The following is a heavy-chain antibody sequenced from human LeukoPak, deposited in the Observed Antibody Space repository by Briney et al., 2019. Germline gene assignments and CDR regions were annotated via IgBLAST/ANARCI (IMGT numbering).Heavy chain of an antibody. CDR2: IHYSGST. J-gene: IGHJ3*02. CDR1: GGSISSYY. CDR3: ARARITIFGVAYDAFDI. V-gene: IGHV4-59*01. Sequence: NPSETLSLTCTVSGGSISSYYWSWIRQPPGKGLEWIGYIHYSGSTNYHPSLKSRVTISVDTSKNQFSLKLSSVTAADTAVYYCARARITIFGVAYDAFDIWGQGTMVTVSS. D-gene: IGHD3-3*01.